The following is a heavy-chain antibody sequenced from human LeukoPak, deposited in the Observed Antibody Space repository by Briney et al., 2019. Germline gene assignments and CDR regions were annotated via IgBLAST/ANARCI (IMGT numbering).Heavy chain of an antibody. D-gene: IGHD2-15*01. CDR2: IWYDGSIQ. CDR1: GFTFSSYG. CDR3: ARAGYCSGGSCYGSDY. J-gene: IGHJ4*02. Sequence: PGGSLRLSCAASGFTFSSYGMHWVRQAPGKGLEWVAAIWYDGSIQYYADSVKGRFTISRDNSKNTLYLQMDSLRAEDTAVYYCARAGYCSGGSCYGSDYWGRGTLVSVSS. V-gene: IGHV3-33*01.